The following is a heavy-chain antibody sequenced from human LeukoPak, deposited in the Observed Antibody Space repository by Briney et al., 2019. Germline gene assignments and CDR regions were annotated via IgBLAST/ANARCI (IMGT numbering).Heavy chain of an antibody. J-gene: IGHJ6*02. CDR2: TYYRSKWYN. CDR3: ARTDTAEDYGMDV. D-gene: IGHD5-18*01. V-gene: IGHV6-1*01. CDR1: GDSVSSNSAA. Sequence: SQTLSLTCAISGDSVSSNSAAWNWIRHSPSRGLEWLGRTYYRSKWYNDYAVSVKSRITINPDTSKNQFSLQLNSVTPEDTAVYYCARTDTAEDYGMDVWGQGTTVTVSS.